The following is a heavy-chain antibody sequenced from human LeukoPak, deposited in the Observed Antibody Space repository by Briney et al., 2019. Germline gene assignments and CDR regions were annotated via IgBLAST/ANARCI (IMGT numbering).Heavy chain of an antibody. CDR1: GYTFTSYG. D-gene: IGHD6-19*01. J-gene: IGHJ3*02. CDR3: AAIHRAISSGWNAFDI. V-gene: IGHV1-18*01. CDR2: ISAYNGNT. Sequence: ASVKVSCKASGYTFTSYGISWVRQAPGQGLEWMGWISAYNGNTNYAQKLQGRVTMTTDTSTSTAYMELRSLRSDDTAVYYCAAIHRAISSGWNAFDIWGQGTMVTVSS.